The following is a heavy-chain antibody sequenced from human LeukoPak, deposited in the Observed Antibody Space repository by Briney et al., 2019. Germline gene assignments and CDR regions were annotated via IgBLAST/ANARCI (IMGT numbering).Heavy chain of an antibody. CDR3: ARTIVVVVAAWNWFDP. Sequence: SETLSLTCTVSGGSISSSSYYWGWIRQPPGKGLEWIGSIYYSGSTYYNPSLKSRVTISVDTSKNQFSLKLSSVTAADTAVYYCARTIVVVVAAWNWFDPWGQGTLVTVSS. V-gene: IGHV4-39*07. J-gene: IGHJ5*02. CDR1: GGSISSSSYY. CDR2: IYYSGST. D-gene: IGHD2-15*01.